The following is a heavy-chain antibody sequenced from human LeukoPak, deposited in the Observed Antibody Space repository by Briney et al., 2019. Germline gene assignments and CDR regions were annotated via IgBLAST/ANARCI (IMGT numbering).Heavy chain of an antibody. D-gene: IGHD6-19*01. CDR1: GFTFSGYS. CDR2: FSTRSTSV. CDR3: AKDNRRHYTSGPNPDSLH. Sequence: GGSLRLSCTASGFTFSGYSMNWIRQAPGKGLEWVSSFSTRSTSVYHAGSVKGRFAISRDNAKNSLYLQMNSLRVEDTAFYYCAKDNRRHYTSGPNPDSLHWGQGALVTVSS. V-gene: IGHV3-21*04. J-gene: IGHJ4*02.